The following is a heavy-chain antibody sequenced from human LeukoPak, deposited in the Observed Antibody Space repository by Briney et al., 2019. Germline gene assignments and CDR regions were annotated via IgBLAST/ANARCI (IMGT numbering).Heavy chain of an antibody. CDR3: ARHGYDTYREWFDP. CDR1: GGSISRSSYY. D-gene: IGHD2-2*03. J-gene: IGHJ5*02. CDR2: IYYSGST. V-gene: IGHV4-39*01. Sequence: RTSETLSLTCTVSGGSISRSSYYWGWIRQPPGKGLEWIGSIYYSGSTYYNPSLKSRVTISVDTSKNQFSLKLSSVTAADTAVYYRARHGYDTYREWFDPWGQGTLVTVSS.